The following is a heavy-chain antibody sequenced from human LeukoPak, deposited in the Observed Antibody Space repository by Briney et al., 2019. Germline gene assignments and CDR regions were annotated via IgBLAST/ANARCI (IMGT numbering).Heavy chain of an antibody. V-gene: IGHV4-38-2*02. CDR2: IYHSGST. CDR3: ARRSGSYYFSKVFDY. D-gene: IGHD1-26*01. J-gene: IGHJ4*02. Sequence: SETLSLTCTVSGYSINSGYYWGWIRQPPGKGLEWIGSIYHSGSTYYNPSLKSRVTISVGTSKNQFSLKLSSVTAADTAVYYCARRSGSYYFSKVFDYWGQGTLVTVSS. CDR1: GYSINSGYY.